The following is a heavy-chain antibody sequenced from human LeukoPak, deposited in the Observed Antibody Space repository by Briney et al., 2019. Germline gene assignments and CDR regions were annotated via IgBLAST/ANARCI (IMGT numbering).Heavy chain of an antibody. CDR1: GGSFSEYL. D-gene: IGHD3-16*01. Sequence: PSETPSLTCAVSGGSFSEYLWNWIRQPPGKGLEWIRENSHSGYPNYNPSLKSRITMSVDTSKNQFSLKLNTVTAADTAVYYCAREMITDRGGYDSWGQGTLVTVSS. V-gene: IGHV4-34*10. J-gene: IGHJ4*02. CDR3: AREMITDRGGYDS. CDR2: NSHSGYP.